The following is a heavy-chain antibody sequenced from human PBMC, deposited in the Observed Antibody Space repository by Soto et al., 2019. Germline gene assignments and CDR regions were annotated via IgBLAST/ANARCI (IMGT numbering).Heavy chain of an antibody. J-gene: IGHJ4*02. Sequence: EVQLVESGGGLVQPGGSLRLSCAASGFTFSSYWMHWVRQAPXXXXXGVSRINSDGISTNYADSVEGRFTISRDNAKNMLYLQMSSLRAEDTAVYYCAHGYSSSWKGLFDYWGQGTLVTVSS. D-gene: IGHD6-13*01. CDR2: INSDGIST. CDR3: AHGYSSSWKGLFDY. CDR1: GFTFSSYW. V-gene: IGHV3-74*01.